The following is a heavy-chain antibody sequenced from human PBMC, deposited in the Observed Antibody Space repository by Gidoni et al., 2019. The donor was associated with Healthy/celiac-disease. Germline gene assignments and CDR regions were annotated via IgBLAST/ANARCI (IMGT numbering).Heavy chain of an antibody. Sequence: QVQLVQSGAEVKKPGASVKVSCKASGYTFTSYGISWVRQAPGQGLEWMGWISAYNGNTNYAQTLQGRVTMTTDTSTSTAYMELRSLRSDDTAVYYCARALLGYCSGGSCYSYYYMDVWGKGTTVTVSS. J-gene: IGHJ6*03. CDR1: GYTFTSYG. V-gene: IGHV1-18*01. D-gene: IGHD2-15*01. CDR2: ISAYNGNT. CDR3: ARALLGYCSGGSCYSYYYMDV.